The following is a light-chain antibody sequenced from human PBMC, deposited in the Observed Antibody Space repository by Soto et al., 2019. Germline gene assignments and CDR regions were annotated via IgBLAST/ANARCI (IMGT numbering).Light chain of an antibody. V-gene: IGLV1-47*01. CDR3: AAWDDSLSGSAV. CDR2: RNN. Sequence: QSVLTQPPSASGTPRQRVTISCSGSSSNIGSNYVYWYQQLPGTAPKLLIYRNNQRPSGVPDRFSGSKSGTSASLAISGLRSEDEADYYCAAWDDSLSGSAVFGGGTQLTVL. J-gene: IGLJ7*01. CDR1: SSNIGSNY.